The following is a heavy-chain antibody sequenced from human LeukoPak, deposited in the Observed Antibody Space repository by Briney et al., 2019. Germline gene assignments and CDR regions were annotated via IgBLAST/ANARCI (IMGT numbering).Heavy chain of an antibody. CDR2: IYSSGFT. CDR1: GFTFDDYG. V-gene: IGHV3-66*01. D-gene: IGHD3-3*01. J-gene: IGHJ6*03. CDR3: ARDRDTMRVGYMDV. Sequence: PGGSLRLSCAASGFTFDDYGMSWVRQAPGEGLEWVSFIYSSGFTYYADSVKDRFTISRDNSKNTLYLQMNTLRAEDTAVYYCARDRDTMRVGYMDVWGKGTTVTISS.